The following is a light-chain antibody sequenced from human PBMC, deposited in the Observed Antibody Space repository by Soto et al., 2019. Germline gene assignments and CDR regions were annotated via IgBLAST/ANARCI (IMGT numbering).Light chain of an antibody. V-gene: IGLV2-14*01. J-gene: IGLJ1*01. CDR2: EVS. Sequence: QCSLAQPASMSGSPGQSITISCTGTSSEVGGYNYVSWYLQHPGKAPKLMIYEVSNRPSGVSNRYSGSKSGNTASLTISGLQAEDEADYYCSSYTSSSTRVFGNGTKVTVL. CDR1: SSEVGGYNY. CDR3: SSYTSSSTRV.